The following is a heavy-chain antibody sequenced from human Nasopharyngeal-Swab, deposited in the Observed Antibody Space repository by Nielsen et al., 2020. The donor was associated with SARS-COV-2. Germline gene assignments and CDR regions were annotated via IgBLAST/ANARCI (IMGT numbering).Heavy chain of an antibody. CDR3: AKGIAAAGSRCLDY. Sequence: GESLKISCAASGFTFSIYTMNWVRQAPGKGLEWVSAISSSGDYIYYAASVKGRFTISRDNAKNSLYLQMNSLRAEDTALYYCAKGIAAAGSRCLDYWGQGTLVTVSS. CDR2: ISSSGDYI. J-gene: IGHJ4*02. V-gene: IGHV3-21*04. CDR1: GFTFSIYT. D-gene: IGHD6-13*01.